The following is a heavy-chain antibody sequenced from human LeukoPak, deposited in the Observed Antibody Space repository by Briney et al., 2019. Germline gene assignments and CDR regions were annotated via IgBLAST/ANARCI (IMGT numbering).Heavy chain of an antibody. D-gene: IGHD1-1*01. Sequence: PGGSLRLSCAASGFTVSSNYMSWVRQAPGKGLEWVSVIYSGGSTYYADSVKGRFTISRDNSKNTLYLQMNSLRAEDTAVYYCARGGGWNARDAFDIWGQGATVTVSS. V-gene: IGHV3-53*01. J-gene: IGHJ3*02. CDR2: IYSGGST. CDR3: ARGGGWNARDAFDI. CDR1: GFTVSSNY.